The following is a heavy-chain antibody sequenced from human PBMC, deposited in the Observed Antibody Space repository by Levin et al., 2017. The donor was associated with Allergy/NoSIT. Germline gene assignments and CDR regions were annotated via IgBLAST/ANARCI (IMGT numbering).Heavy chain of an antibody. CDR3: AKVPWPRKLWFGELLHPFDY. CDR1: GFTFDDYA. J-gene: IGHJ4*02. CDR2: ISWNSGSI. V-gene: IGHV3-9*01. D-gene: IGHD3-10*01. Sequence: GGSLRLSCAASGFTFDDYAMHWVRQAPGKGLEWVSGISWNSGSIGYADSVKGRFTISRDNAKNSLYLQMNSLRAEDTALYYCAKVPWPRKLWFGELLHPFDYWGQGTLVTVSS.